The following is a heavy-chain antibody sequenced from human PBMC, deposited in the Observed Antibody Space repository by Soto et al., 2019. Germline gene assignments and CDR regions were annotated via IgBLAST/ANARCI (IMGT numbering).Heavy chain of an antibody. J-gene: IGHJ4*02. V-gene: IGHV3-30*18. D-gene: IGHD6-19*01. CDR2: ISYDGSNK. Sequence: QVQLVESGGGVVQPGRSLRLSCAASGFTFSSYGMHWVRQAPGKGLEWVAVISYDGSNKYYADSVKGRFTISRDNSKNTLYLQMNSLTAEDMAVYYCAKDIGAVAGRGIAYWGQGTLVTVSS. CDR3: AKDIGAVAGRGIAY. CDR1: GFTFSSYG.